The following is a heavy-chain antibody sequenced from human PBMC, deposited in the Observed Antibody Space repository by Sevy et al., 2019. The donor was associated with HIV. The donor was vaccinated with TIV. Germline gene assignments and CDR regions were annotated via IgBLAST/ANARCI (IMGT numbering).Heavy chain of an antibody. CDR1: GFTFSSYS. V-gene: IGHV3-21*01. J-gene: IGHJ4*02. D-gene: IGHD2-15*01. Sequence: GGSLRLSCAASGFTFSSYSMNWVRQAPGKGLEWVSSISSSSSYIYYADSVKGRFTISRDNAKNSLYLQMNSLRAEDTAVYYCARESGYCSGGSCYSDYWGQGTLATVSS. CDR3: ARESGYCSGGSCYSDY. CDR2: ISSSSSYI.